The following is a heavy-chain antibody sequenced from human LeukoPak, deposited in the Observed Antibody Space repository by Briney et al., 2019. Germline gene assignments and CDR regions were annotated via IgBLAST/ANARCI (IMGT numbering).Heavy chain of an antibody. J-gene: IGHJ4*02. Sequence: ASVKVSCKASGHTFTSYAMHWVRQAPGQRLEWMGWINAGNGNTKYSQKFQGRVTITRYTSASTAYMELSSLRSEDTAVYYCARDYYDSSGYYFRELDYWGPGTLVTVSS. CDR3: ARDYYDSSGYYFRELDY. V-gene: IGHV1-3*01. CDR2: INAGNGNT. CDR1: GHTFTSYA. D-gene: IGHD3-22*01.